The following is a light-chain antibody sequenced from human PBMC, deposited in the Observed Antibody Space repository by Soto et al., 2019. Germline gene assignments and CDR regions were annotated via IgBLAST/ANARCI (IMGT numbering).Light chain of an antibody. V-gene: IGLV2-14*01. CDR2: EVN. Sequence: QSALTQPASVSGSPGQSITISCTGTSSDVGGYNYVSWYQQHPGKAPKVMIYEVNHRPSGVSDRFSGSKSCNTATLTISGPQGEDDGDSGCGSNASNSLQVVFGGGTKLTVL. CDR3: GSNASNSLQVV. CDR1: SSDVGGYNY. J-gene: IGLJ2*01.